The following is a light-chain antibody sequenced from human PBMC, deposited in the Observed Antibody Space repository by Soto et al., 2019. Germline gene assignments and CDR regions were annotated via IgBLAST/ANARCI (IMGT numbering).Light chain of an antibody. Sequence: EIVLTQSPGTLSLSPGEGATLSCRASQSVTRSYLAWYQQKPGQAPRLLIYGASIRSTGIPDRFSGSGSGTDFTLTISILEPEDFAVYYCQQYGSSRTFGQGTKVEIK. CDR2: GAS. V-gene: IGKV3-20*01. CDR3: QQYGSSRT. CDR1: QSVTRSY. J-gene: IGKJ1*01.